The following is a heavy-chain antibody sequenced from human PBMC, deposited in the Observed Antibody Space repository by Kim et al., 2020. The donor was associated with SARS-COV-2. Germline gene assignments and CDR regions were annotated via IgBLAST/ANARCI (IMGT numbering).Heavy chain of an antibody. D-gene: IGHD4-17*01. CDR1: GFTFTSYT. CDR3: ARGVYGDYYFDY. V-gene: IGHV3-48*02. J-gene: IGHJ4*02. Sequence: GGSLRLSCAASGFTFTSYTMNWVRQAPGKGLEWVSYISSSSSTIYYADSVKGRFTISRDNAKNSLYLQMNSLRDEDTVVYYCARGVYGDYYFDYWGQGTLVTVSS. CDR2: ISSSSSTI.